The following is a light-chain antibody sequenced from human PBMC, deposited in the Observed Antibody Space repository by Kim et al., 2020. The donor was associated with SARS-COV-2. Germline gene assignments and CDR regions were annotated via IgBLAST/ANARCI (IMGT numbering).Light chain of an antibody. J-gene: IGKJ4*01. Sequence: DIQMTQSPSPLSASVGDRLTLTCRASQGISNSLAWYQQKPGKAPKLLLSATSKLERGVPSRFSGSGSGTTYTLTISNLQPEDFATYYCQQYYSHPLTFGGGTKVDIK. CDR2: ATS. CDR3: QQYYSHPLT. V-gene: IGKV1-NL1*01. CDR1: QGISNS.